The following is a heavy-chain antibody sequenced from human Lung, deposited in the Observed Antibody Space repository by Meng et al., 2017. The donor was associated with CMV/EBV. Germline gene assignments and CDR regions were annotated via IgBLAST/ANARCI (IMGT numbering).Heavy chain of an antibody. CDR2: ISYDGSNK. V-gene: IGHV3-30*04. D-gene: IGHD3-10*01. Sequence: GGSLRLSCAASGFTFSSYAMHWVRQAPGKGLEWVAVISYDGSNKYYADSVKGRFTISRDNSKNTLYLQMNSLRAEDTAVYYWARDRTAGLWFGELVYGPDLGYWXQGTXVTVSS. CDR3: ARDRTAGLWFGELVYGPDLGY. CDR1: GFTFSSYA. J-gene: IGHJ4*02.